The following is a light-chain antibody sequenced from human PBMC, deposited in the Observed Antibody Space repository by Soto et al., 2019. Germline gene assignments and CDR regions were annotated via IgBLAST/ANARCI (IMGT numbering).Light chain of an antibody. J-gene: IGKJ1*01. Sequence: DIQMTQSPSTLSASVGDRVTITCRASQSISSRLTWYQQKPGKAPQLLIYDASSLESGVPSRFSGSGSGTEFTLTVSSLQPDDFATYYCRQYNSYPWTFGQGTKVEIK. CDR3: RQYNSYPWT. V-gene: IGKV1-5*01. CDR1: QSISSR. CDR2: DAS.